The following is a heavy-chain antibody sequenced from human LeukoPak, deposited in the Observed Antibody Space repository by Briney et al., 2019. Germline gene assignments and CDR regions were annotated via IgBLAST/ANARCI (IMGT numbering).Heavy chain of an antibody. D-gene: IGHD4/OR15-4a*01. V-gene: IGHV3-30-3*01. CDR3: ARSCTGMPTMQASYYYYGMDV. CDR2: ILYDGSNK. CDR1: GFTFSSYA. Sequence: PGGSLRLSCAASGFTFSSYAMHWVRQAPGKGLEWVAVILYDGSNKYYADSVKGRFTISRDNSKNTLYLQMNSLRAEDTAVYYCARSCTGMPTMQASYYYYGMDVWGQGTTVTVSS. J-gene: IGHJ6*02.